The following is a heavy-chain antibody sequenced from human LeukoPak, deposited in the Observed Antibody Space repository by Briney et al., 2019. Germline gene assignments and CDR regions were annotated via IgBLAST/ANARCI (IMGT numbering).Heavy chain of an antibody. J-gene: IGHJ5*02. CDR1: GGSISSYY. D-gene: IGHD2-15*01. Sequence: PSETLSLTCTVSGGSISSYYWSWIRQPPGKGLEWIGYICYSGSTNYNPSLKSRVTISVDTSKNQFSLKLSSVTAADTAVYYCARSSGGWFDPWGQGTLVTVSS. CDR2: ICYSGST. CDR3: ARSSGGWFDP. V-gene: IGHV4-59*01.